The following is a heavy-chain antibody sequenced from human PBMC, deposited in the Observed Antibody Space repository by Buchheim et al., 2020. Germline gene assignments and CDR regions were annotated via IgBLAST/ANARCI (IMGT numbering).Heavy chain of an antibody. CDR3: ARDSGSSTPGFNLFDY. CDR1: GFAFSNYA. CDR2: ISYDGSNK. V-gene: IGHV3-30-3*01. Sequence: QVQLVESGGGVVQPGRSLRLSCAASGFAFSNYAIHWVRQAPGKGLEWVAVISYDGSNKNYAGSVKGRFTISRDNSKKTMYLHMDSLTSEDTAMYFCARDSGSSTPGFNLFDYWGQGTL. D-gene: IGHD3-22*01. J-gene: IGHJ4*02.